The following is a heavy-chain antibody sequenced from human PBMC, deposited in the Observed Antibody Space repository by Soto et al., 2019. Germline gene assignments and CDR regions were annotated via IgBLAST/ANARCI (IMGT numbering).Heavy chain of an antibody. CDR1: GYTFTSYG. D-gene: IGHD5-18*01. CDR3: ARCSWIQLWTPSDYYYGMDV. J-gene: IGHJ6*02. CDR2: ISAYNGNT. V-gene: IGHV1-18*01. Sequence: ASVKVSCKASGYTFTSYGISWVRQAPGQGLEWMGWISAYNGNTNYAQKLHGRVTMTTDTSTSTAYMELRSLRSDDTAVYYCARCSWIQLWTPSDYYYGMDVWGQGTTVTVSS.